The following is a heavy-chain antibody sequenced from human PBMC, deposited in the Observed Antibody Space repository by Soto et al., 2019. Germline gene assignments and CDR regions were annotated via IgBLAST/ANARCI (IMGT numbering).Heavy chain of an antibody. CDR2: IFHSGSS. V-gene: IGHV4-59*02. J-gene: IGHJ4*02. D-gene: IGHD6-19*01. Sequence: QVQLQESGPGLVKPSETLSVTCTVSGGSVTGFYWSWIRQPPGKGLEWIGYIFHSGSSNYHPSLKSRVTISVDTSKCQISLRLTSVTAADTAVYYCARASGLGVAHIDYWGQGTLVTGSS. CDR3: ARASGLGVAHIDY. CDR1: GGSVTGFY.